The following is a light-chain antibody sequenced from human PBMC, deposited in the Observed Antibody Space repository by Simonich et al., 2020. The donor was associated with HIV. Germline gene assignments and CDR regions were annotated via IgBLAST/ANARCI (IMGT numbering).Light chain of an antibody. CDR2: DVR. V-gene: IGLV2-14*01. CDR3: SSYTSSSTVV. CDR1: SSDVGGYNY. Sequence: QSALTQPASVSGSPGQSIPISCTGTSSDVGGYNYFSWSQQHPGKAPKLMIYDVRKRPSGVSNRFAGSKSGNTPSLTISGLQAEDEADYYCSSYTSSSTVVFGGGTKLTVL. J-gene: IGLJ2*01.